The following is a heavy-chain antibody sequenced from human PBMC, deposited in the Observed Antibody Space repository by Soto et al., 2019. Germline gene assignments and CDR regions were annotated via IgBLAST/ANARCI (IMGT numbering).Heavy chain of an antibody. Sequence: RRLSCAASGFTFSSYAMSWVRQAPGKGLEWVSAISGSGGSTYYADSVKGRFTISRDNSKNTLYLQMNSLRAEDTAVYYCAKDLITMVRGVMSYYYGMDVWGQGTTVTVSS. D-gene: IGHD3-10*01. CDR2: ISGSGGST. V-gene: IGHV3-23*01. J-gene: IGHJ6*02. CDR3: AKDLITMVRGVMSYYYGMDV. CDR1: GFTFSSYA.